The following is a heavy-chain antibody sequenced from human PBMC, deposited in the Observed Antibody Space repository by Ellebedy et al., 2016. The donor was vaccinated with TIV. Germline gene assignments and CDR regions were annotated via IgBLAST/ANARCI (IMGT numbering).Heavy chain of an antibody. CDR3: ARKLRVGGYDSSGFDY. J-gene: IGHJ4*02. Sequence: AASVKVSCKASGYTFTGYYMHWVRQAPGQGLEWMGWINPNSGGTNYAQKFQGRVTMTRDTSISTAYMELSRLRSDDTAVYYCARKLRVGGYDSSGFDYWGQGTLVTVSS. CDR2: INPNSGGT. CDR1: GYTFTGYY. D-gene: IGHD3-22*01. V-gene: IGHV1-2*02.